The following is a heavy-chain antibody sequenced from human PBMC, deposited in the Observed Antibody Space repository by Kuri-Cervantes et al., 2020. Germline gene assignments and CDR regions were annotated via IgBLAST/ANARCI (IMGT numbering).Heavy chain of an antibody. CDR3: AKSNPGSSWYPVDY. J-gene: IGHJ4*02. V-gene: IGHV3-30*18. CDR2: ISYDGSNR. D-gene: IGHD6-13*01. Sequence: GESLKISCAASGFTFSNYGMHWVRQAPGKGLEWVAVISYDGSNRYYADSVRGRFTISRDNSKNTLYLQMNSLRAEDTAMYYCAKSNPGSSWYPVDYWGQGTLVTVSS. CDR1: GFTFSNYG.